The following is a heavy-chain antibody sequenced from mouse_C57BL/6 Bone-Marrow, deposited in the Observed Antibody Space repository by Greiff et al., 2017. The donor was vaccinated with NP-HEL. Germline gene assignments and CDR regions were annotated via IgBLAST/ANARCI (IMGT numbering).Heavy chain of an antibody. CDR2: IYPRSGNT. D-gene: IGHD1-1*01. Sequence: QVQLQQSGAELARPGASVKLSCKASGYTFTSYGISWVKQRTGQGLEWIGAIYPRSGNTYYNEKFKGKATLTADKSSSTAYMELRSLTSEDSAVYFCARKGTTVVADYWGQGTTLTVSS. V-gene: IGHV1-81*01. J-gene: IGHJ2*01. CDR1: GYTFTSYG. CDR3: ARKGTTVVADY.